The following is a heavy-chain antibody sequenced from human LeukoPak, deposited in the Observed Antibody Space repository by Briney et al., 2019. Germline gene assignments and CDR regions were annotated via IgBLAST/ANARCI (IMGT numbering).Heavy chain of an antibody. CDR1: GGTFSSYA. Sequence: ASVKVSCKASGGTFSSYAISWVRQAPGQGLEWVGGIIPIFGTANYAQKFQGRVTITADESTSTAYMELSSLRSEDTAVYYCARTVSSLRTAFDIWGQGTMVTVSS. D-gene: IGHD6-6*01. V-gene: IGHV1-69*13. CDR2: IIPIFGTA. J-gene: IGHJ3*02. CDR3: ARTVSSLRTAFDI.